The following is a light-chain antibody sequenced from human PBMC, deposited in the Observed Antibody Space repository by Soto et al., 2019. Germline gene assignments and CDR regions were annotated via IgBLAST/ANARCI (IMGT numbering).Light chain of an antibody. Sequence: IQLTQSPSSLSASVGDRVTITCRASQGISSYLAWYQQKPGKAPKLLIYAASTLQSGVPSRFSGSGFGTEFTLTISSLQPDDFATYYCQQYNSYRAFGQGTKVDI. CDR3: QQYNSYRA. V-gene: IGKV1-9*01. CDR1: QGISSY. J-gene: IGKJ1*01. CDR2: AAS.